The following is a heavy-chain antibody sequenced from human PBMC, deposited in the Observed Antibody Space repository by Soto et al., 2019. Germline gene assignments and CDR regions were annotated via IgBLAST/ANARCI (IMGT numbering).Heavy chain of an antibody. D-gene: IGHD3-22*01. CDR2: ISYDGSNK. CDR3: AKGGRTDYYDSSAIVQSLDY. CDR1: GFTFSSYG. Sequence: PGGSLRLSCAASGFTFSSYGMHWVRQAPGKGLEWVAVISYDGSNKYYADSVKGRFTISRDNSKNTLYLQMNSLRAEDTAVYYCAKGGRTDYYDSSAIVQSLDYWGQGTLVTVSS. V-gene: IGHV3-30*18. J-gene: IGHJ4*02.